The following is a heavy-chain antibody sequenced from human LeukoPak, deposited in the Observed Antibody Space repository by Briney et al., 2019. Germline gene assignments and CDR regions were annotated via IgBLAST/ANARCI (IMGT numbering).Heavy chain of an antibody. CDR3: AKHTLGPLYYYMDV. V-gene: IGHV3-23*01. J-gene: IGHJ6*03. CDR2: ISGSGGST. CDR1: GFTFSNYA. Sequence: GGSLRLSCAASGFTFSNYAMSWVRQAPGKGLEWVSAISGSGGSTYYADSVKGRFTISRDNSKNMLYLQVNSLRAEDTAVYYCAKHTLGPLYYYMDVWGKGTTVTVSS.